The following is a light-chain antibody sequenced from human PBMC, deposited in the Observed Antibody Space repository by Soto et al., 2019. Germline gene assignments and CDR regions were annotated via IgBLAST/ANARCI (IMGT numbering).Light chain of an antibody. CDR2: AAS. CDR1: QAISNY. J-gene: IGKJ4*01. Sequence: DIQMTQSPSSLSASVGDRVTITCRASQAISNYLAWYQQKPGKVPTLLISAASTLQSGVPSRFSGSGSGTDFTLTIRSLQPEDVATCYCEKFNAAPTFGGGTKVEI. CDR3: EKFNAAPT. V-gene: IGKV1-27*01.